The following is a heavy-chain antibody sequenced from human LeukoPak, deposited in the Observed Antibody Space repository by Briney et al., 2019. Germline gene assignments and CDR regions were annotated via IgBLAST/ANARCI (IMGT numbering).Heavy chain of an antibody. CDR1: GFTFNNYA. CDR2: ISNSGSHT. CDR3: AKDGLLWSSDGRRYFAS. Sequence: SGGSLRLSCAASGFTFNNYAMSWVRQAPGKGLECVSAISNSGSHTYYADSVKGRFTISRDNSKNTLYLEMNSLRAEDTAVYYCAKDGLLWSSDGRRYFASWGQGTLVTVSS. V-gene: IGHV3-23*01. J-gene: IGHJ4*02. D-gene: IGHD3-3*01.